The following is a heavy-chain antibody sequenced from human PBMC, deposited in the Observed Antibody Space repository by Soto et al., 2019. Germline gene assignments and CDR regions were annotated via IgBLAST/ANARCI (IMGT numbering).Heavy chain of an antibody. CDR2: IYYSGST. V-gene: IGHV4-59*08. CDR3: ARRNRLAPMITFGGVIENWFDP. Sequence: PSETLSLTCTVSGGSISSYYWSWIRQPPGKGLEWIGYIYYSGSTNYNPSLKSRVTISVDTSKNQFSLKLSSVTAADTAAYYCARRNRLAPMITFGGVIENWFDPWGQGTLVTVSS. D-gene: IGHD3-16*02. J-gene: IGHJ5*02. CDR1: GGSISSYY.